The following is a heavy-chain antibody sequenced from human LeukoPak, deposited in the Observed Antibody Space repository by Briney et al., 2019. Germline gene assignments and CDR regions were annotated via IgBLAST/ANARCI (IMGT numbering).Heavy chain of an antibody. CDR1: GYTFTGYY. CDR3: ARAGRGYSGYDYPGY. D-gene: IGHD5-12*01. J-gene: IGHJ4*02. CDR2: INPNSGGT. V-gene: IGHV1-2*02. Sequence: GASVKVSCKASGYTFTGYYMHWVRQAPGQRLEWMGWINPNSGGTNYAQKFQGRVTMTRDTSISTAYMELSRLRSDDTAVYYCARAGRGYSGYDYPGYWGQGTLVTVSS.